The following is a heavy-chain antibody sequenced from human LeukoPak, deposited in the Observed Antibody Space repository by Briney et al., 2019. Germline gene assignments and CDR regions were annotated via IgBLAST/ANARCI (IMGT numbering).Heavy chain of an antibody. D-gene: IGHD1-26*01. V-gene: IGHV3-21*01. J-gene: IGHJ6*03. CDR1: GFIFSAYN. CDR2: ITTGSTYM. Sequence: GGSLRLPCAASGFIFSAYNMNWVRRPPGKGLEWVSSITTGSTYMFYPGSVRGRFTISRDNAENSLYLQMNSLRDEDTAVYYCARGPYSGKYGAYYYYYMDVWGKGTTVTVSS. CDR3: ARGPYSGKYGAYYYYYMDV.